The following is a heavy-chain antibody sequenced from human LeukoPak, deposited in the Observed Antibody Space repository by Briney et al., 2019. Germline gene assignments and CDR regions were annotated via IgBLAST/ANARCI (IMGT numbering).Heavy chain of an antibody. V-gene: IGHV3-74*01. CDR1: GFTISNYW. Sequence: GGSLRLSCAASGFTISNYWMHWVRQAPGKGLVWVSRISAGSSTSYADSVKGRFTISRDNAKNTLYLQMNSLRAEDTAVYYCAVPPPPGFSYGENLFDYWGQGTLVTVSS. CDR2: ISAGSST. D-gene: IGHD5-18*01. CDR3: AVPPPPGFSYGENLFDY. J-gene: IGHJ4*02.